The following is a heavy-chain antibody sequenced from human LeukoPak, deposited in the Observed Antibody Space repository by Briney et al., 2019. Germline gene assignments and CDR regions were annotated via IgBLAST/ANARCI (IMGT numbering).Heavy chain of an antibody. D-gene: IGHD3-3*01. J-gene: IGHJ4*02. CDR2: IKQDGSEK. V-gene: IGHV3-7*01. CDR3: ASGVYDFWVYYFDY. CDR1: GFTFSSYW. Sequence: GGSLRLSCAASGFTFSSYWMSWFRQAPGKGLEWVANIKQDGSEKYYVDAVKGRFTISRDNAKNSLYLQMNSLRDEDTAVYYCASGVYDFWVYYFDYWGQGTLVTVSS.